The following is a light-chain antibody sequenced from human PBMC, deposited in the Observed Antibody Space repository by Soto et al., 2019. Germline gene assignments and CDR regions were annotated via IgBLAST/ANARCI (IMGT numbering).Light chain of an antibody. Sequence: QSALPQPAYLSSSHGHSITITCPGTISDIGAYDYVSWFQQHPGKAPKLMISEVNNRPSGVSNRFSGSKSGNTAYLTISGLQVEDEAEYFCFSFSTTRSHVFGTGT. CDR3: FSFSTTRSHV. J-gene: IGLJ1*01. CDR2: EVN. CDR1: ISDIGAYDY. V-gene: IGLV2-14*01.